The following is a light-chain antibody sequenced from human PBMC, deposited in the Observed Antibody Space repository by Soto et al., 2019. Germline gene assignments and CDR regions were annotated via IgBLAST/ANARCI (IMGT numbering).Light chain of an antibody. CDR3: QTYYRVPLT. CDR2: WAS. Sequence: DVVMTQSPDSLALSLGERATINCKSSQSLLSSSDNRNYLAWFQQKVGQPPKLLIRWASTRESGVPDRFSASGSATGFTLTINSLQAEDVAVYYCQTYYRVPLTFGGGTKVDIK. J-gene: IGKJ4*01. V-gene: IGKV4-1*01. CDR1: QSLLSSSDNRNY.